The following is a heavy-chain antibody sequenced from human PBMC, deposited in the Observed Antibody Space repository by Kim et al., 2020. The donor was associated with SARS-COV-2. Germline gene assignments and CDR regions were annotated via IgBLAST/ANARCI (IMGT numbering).Heavy chain of an antibody. Sequence: EKYYVDSVKGRFTISRDNAKNSLYLQMNSLRAEDTAVYYCATMVRGVIDYWGQGTLVTVSS. V-gene: IGHV3-7*01. J-gene: IGHJ4*02. CDR2: EK. CDR3: ATMVRGVIDY. D-gene: IGHD3-10*01.